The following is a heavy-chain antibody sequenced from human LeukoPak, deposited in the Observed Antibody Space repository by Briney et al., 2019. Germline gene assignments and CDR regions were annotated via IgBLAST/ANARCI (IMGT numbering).Heavy chain of an antibody. CDR3: ARIDNIAAIRY. CDR1: GYTFTSYY. CDR2: INPSGGST. J-gene: IGHJ4*02. D-gene: IGHD6-6*01. Sequence: ASVKVSCKAYGYTFTSYYMHWVRQAPGQGLEWMGIINPSGGSTSYAQKFQGRVTMTRDMSTSTVYMELSSLRSEDTAIYYCARIDNIAAIRYWGQGTLVTVSS. V-gene: IGHV1-46*01.